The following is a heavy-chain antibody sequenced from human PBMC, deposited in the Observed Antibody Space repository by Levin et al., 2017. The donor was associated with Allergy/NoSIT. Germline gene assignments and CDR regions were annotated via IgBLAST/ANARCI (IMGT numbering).Heavy chain of an antibody. CDR1: GFTVSSNY. CDR3: ARDPPKETTVTTPTDAFDS. J-gene: IGHJ3*02. D-gene: IGHD4-17*01. Sequence: GESLKISCAASGFTVSSNYMSWVRQAPGTGLEWVSIIYSGGSIYYADSVKGRFTISRDISKNTLYLLMSSLRAEDTAVYYCARDPPKETTVTTPTDAFDSWGQGTMVTVSS. CDR2: IYSGGSI. V-gene: IGHV3-66*02.